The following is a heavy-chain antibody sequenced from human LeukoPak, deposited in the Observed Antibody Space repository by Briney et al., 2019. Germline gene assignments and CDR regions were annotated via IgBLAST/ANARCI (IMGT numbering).Heavy chain of an antibody. D-gene: IGHD5-12*01. CDR2: ISGSGGST. V-gene: IGHV3-23*01. Sequence: PGGSLRLSCAASGFTFSSYAMSWGPQAPGKGLEWVSAISGSGGSTYYADSVKGRFTISRDNSKNTLYLQMNSRRGEDTAVYYCAKGGGEVTWLRAQGGIYFVDYWGQGTLVTVSS. CDR1: GFTFSSYA. CDR3: AKGGGEVTWLRAQGGIYFVDY. J-gene: IGHJ4*02.